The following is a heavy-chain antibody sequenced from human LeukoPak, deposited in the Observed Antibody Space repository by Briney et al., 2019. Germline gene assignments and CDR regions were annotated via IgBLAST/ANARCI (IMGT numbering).Heavy chain of an antibody. CDR1: GFTFSAYS. D-gene: IGHD6-13*01. CDR2: ISFNSDYI. J-gene: IGHJ4*02. Sequence: PGVSLRPSCVVSGFTFSAYSMNWVRQAPGKGLEWVSSISFNSDYIYYADSVKGRFTISRDDAKNSLYLQMNSLRAEDTAVYYCARYPLSSSWYFFDYWGQGTLVTVSS. V-gene: IGHV3-21*01. CDR3: ARYPLSSSWYFFDY.